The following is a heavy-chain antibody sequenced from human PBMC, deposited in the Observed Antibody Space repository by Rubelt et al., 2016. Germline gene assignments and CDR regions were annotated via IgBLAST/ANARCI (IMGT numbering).Heavy chain of an antibody. Sequence: AASGFTFSSYWMHWARQAPGKGLVWFSRIISVGSSTSYANSVKGRFTISRDNAKNPLYLQMTSLRAEDTAVYYCAREDELMVGAMGLDYWGQGTLVTVSS. CDR2: IISVGSST. CDR3: AREDELMVGAMGLDY. D-gene: IGHD1-26*01. V-gene: IGHV3-74*01. J-gene: IGHJ4*02. CDR1: GFTFSSYW.